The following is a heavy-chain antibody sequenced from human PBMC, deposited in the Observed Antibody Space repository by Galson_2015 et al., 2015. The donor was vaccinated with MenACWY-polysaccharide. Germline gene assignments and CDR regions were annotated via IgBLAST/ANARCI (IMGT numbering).Heavy chain of an antibody. D-gene: IGHD2-21*02. CDR3: AKAVVATALLDY. V-gene: IGHV3-23*01. J-gene: IGHJ4*02. CDR2: IGVGGDTT. Sequence: SMRLSCAASGFSFDGYAMSWVRRAPGKGLEWGSTIGVGGDTTYYADSVKGRFAISRDNSKNTLYLQMNSLRAEDTAIYYCAKAVVATALLDYWGQGTLVTVSS. CDR1: GFSFDGYA.